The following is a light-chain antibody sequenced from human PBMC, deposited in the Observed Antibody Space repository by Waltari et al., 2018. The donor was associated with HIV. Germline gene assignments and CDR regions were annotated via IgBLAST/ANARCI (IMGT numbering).Light chain of an antibody. CDR1: SSDVGGYNY. CDR3: ASYVSSTSYV. CDR2: DVS. Sequence: QSALTQPASVSGTPGQSIIIFCTGTSSDVGGYNYVSWYQQHPGKAPKVMIYDVSKRPSGVSNRFSGSKSGNTASLTISGLQAEDEAYYYCASYVSSTSYVFGTGTKVTVV. J-gene: IGLJ1*01. V-gene: IGLV2-14*01.